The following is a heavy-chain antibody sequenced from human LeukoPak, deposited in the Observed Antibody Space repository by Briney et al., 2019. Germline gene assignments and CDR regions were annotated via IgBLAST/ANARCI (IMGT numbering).Heavy chain of an antibody. J-gene: IGHJ4*02. Sequence: GGSLRLSCAASGFTFSSYWMHWVRQAPGKGLVWVSRINTDGSSTSYADSVKGRFTISRDNAKNTLYLQMNSLRAEDTAVYYCARDRGYSGYDSGYFDYWGQGTLVTVSS. CDR2: INTDGSST. V-gene: IGHV3-74*01. CDR3: ARDRGYSGYDSGYFDY. CDR1: GFTFSSYW. D-gene: IGHD5-12*01.